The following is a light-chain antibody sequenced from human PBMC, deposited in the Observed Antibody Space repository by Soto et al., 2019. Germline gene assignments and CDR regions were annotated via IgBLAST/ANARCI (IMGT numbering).Light chain of an antibody. CDR2: DVS. CDR1: TKDIGVSNY. Sequence: QSALTQPASVSGSPGQSITVSCTGTTKDIGVSNYVSWYQQHPGKAPRLILYDVSNRPSGVSARFSGSKSGNTASLTISGLQIEDEADYYCTSYTRSPHLVFGTGTKVTVL. V-gene: IGLV2-14*03. J-gene: IGLJ1*01. CDR3: TSYTRSPHLV.